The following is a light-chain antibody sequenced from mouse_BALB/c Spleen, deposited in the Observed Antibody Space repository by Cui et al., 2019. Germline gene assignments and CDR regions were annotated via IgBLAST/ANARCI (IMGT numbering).Light chain of an antibody. V-gene: IGKV4-79*01. CDR3: HQWSSYLPT. J-gene: IGKJ5*01. Sequence: QIVLTQSPAIMSASPGEKVTLTCSASSSVSSSYLYWYQQKPGSSPKLWIYSTSNLASGVPARFSGSGSGTSYSLTISSMEAEDAASYFCHQWSSYLPTFGAGTKLELK. CDR2: STS. CDR1: SSVSSSY.